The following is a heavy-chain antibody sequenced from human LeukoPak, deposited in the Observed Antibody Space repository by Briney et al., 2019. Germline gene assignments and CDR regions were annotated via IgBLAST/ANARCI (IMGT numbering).Heavy chain of an antibody. D-gene: IGHD5-18*01. CDR1: GFTFSNYW. CDR2: ISPDGSTT. CDR3: ATSYGYGY. V-gene: IGHV3-74*01. Sequence: GGSLRLSCAASGFTFSNYWMHWVRRAPGKGLVWVSRISPDGSTTAYADSVKGRFTISRDNAKNSLYLQMNSLRAGDTAVYFCATSYGYGYWGQGTLVTVSS. J-gene: IGHJ4*02.